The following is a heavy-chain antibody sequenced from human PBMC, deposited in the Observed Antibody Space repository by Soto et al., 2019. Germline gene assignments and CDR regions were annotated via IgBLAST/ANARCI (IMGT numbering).Heavy chain of an antibody. J-gene: IGHJ4*02. Sequence: EVQLLESGGGLVQPGGSLRLSCAASGFTFSSYAMSSVRQAPGKGLEWVSAISGSAGSTYYADSVKGRFTISRDNSKNTLYLQMNSLRADDTAVYYCAKTRGYCSGGSCYSDYWGQGTLVTVSS. D-gene: IGHD2-15*01. V-gene: IGHV3-23*01. CDR2: ISGSAGST. CDR1: GFTFSSYA. CDR3: AKTRGYCSGGSCYSDY.